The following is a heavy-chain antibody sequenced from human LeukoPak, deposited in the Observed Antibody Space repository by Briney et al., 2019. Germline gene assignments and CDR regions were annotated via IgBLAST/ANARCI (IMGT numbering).Heavy chain of an antibody. CDR3: AREASGMDV. Sequence: ASVKVSCKASQYTFTDYAVHWVRQAPGQGLEWVGWINTGNTNTRYSQKFPDRVTISTDKSPSTVYMQLRSLTPEDTAVYYCAREASGMDVWGQGTMVTVPS. CDR1: QYTFTDYA. J-gene: IGHJ6*02. V-gene: IGHV1-3*04. CDR2: INTGNTNT.